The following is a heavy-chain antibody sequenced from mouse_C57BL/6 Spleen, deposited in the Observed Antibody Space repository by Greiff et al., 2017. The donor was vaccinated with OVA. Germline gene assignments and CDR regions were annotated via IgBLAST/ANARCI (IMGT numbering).Heavy chain of an antibody. CDR3: ARWGYYGSGDDY. CDR1: GYTFTSYW. D-gene: IGHD1-1*01. V-gene: IGHV1-53*01. CDR2: INPSNGGT. J-gene: IGHJ2*01. Sequence: QVQLQQPGTELVKPGASVKLSCKASGYTFTSYWMHWVKQRPGQGLEWIGNINPSNGGTNYNEKFKSKATLTVDKSSSTAYRQLSSLTSEDSAVYYCARWGYYGSGDDYWGQGTTLTVSS.